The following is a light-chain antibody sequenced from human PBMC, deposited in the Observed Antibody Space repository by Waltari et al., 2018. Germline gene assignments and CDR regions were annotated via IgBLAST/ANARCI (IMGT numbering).Light chain of an antibody. CDR2: EGS. Sequence: QSALTQPASVSGSPGQSITISCTGTSSDAGSYQLVSWYQQHPGKAPKLMIYEGSKRPSGVSNRFSGSKSGNTASLTISGLQAEDEADYYCCSYAGSSTPWVFGGGTKLTVL. J-gene: IGLJ3*02. V-gene: IGLV2-23*01. CDR3: CSYAGSSTPWV. CDR1: SSDAGSYQL.